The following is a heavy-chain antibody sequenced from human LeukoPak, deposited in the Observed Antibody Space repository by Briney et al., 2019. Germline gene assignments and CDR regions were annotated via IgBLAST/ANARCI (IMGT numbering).Heavy chain of an antibody. J-gene: IGHJ4*02. CDR1: GLSVSSNY. D-gene: IGHD3-9*01. CDR2: IYRDGSS. Sequence: RGSLRLSCVASGLSVSSNYMSWVRQAPGKGLEWVSVIYRDGSSYYAESVKGRFTISRDNSKNTLYIQMNSLRAEDTAVYYCARSFYDILIGYYQYFDYWGQGTLVTVSS. CDR3: ARSFYDILIGYYQYFDY. V-gene: IGHV3-66*01.